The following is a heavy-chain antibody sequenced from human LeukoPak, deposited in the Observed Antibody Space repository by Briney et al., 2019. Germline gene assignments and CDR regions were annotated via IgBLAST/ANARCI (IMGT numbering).Heavy chain of an antibody. Sequence: SETLSLTCAVYGGSFSGYYWSWIRQPPGMGLEWIGEINHSGSTNYNPSLKSRVTISVDTSKNQFSLKLSSVTAADTAVYYCARVNDSSGYYTPFDYWGQGTLVTVSS. V-gene: IGHV4-34*01. CDR3: ARVNDSSGYYTPFDY. D-gene: IGHD3-22*01. CDR2: INHSGST. J-gene: IGHJ4*02. CDR1: GGSFSGYY.